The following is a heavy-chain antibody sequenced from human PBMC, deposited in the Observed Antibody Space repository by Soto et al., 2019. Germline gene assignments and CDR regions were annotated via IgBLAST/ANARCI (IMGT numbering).Heavy chain of an antibody. CDR2: IYLGDSDT. V-gene: IGHV5-51*01. Sequence: PGESLKISCKGSGYTFTSYWIAWVRQMPGKGLEWMGIIYLGDSDTRYSPSFQGQVTISADKSITTAYLQWSSLKASDTAMYYCARGYCTTTICDPWFDSWGQGTLVTVS. CDR3: ARGYCTTTICDPWFDS. CDR1: GYTFTSYW. D-gene: IGHD2-2*01. J-gene: IGHJ5*01.